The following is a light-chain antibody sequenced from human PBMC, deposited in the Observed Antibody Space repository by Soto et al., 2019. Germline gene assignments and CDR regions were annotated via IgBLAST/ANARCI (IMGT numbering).Light chain of an antibody. CDR1: QSISTT. Sequence: EIVMTQSPATLSVSPGEGATLSCRASQSISTTVAWYQQKPGQAPRLLIYGASTRATGIPVRFSGVGSVTEFTLIISSLQSEDLAVYYCQQYSDWPTTFGQGTKVEIK. CDR3: QQYSDWPTT. V-gene: IGKV3-15*01. CDR2: GAS. J-gene: IGKJ1*01.